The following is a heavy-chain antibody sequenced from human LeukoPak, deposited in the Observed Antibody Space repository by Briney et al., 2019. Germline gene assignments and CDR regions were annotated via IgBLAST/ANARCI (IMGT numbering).Heavy chain of an antibody. V-gene: IGHV4-59*01. CDR1: GGSISSYY. Sequence: PSETLSLTCTVSGGSISSYYWSWIRQPPGKGLEWIGYIYYSGSTNYNPSLKSRVTISVDTSKNQFSLKLSSVTAADTAVYYCARALTTGAPLWDYYMDVWGKGTTVTVSS. CDR2: IYYSGST. J-gene: IGHJ6*03. D-gene: IGHD4-17*01. CDR3: ARALTTGAPLWDYYMDV.